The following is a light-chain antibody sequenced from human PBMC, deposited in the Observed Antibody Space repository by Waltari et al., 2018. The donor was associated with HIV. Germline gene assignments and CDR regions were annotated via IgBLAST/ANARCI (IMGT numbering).Light chain of an antibody. CDR3: QQRSTWPRALT. V-gene: IGKV3-11*01. J-gene: IGKJ4*01. CDR2: AAS. Sequence: EIVLTQSPATLSLSPGERATLSCRASQSVSSYLAWYQQKPGQAPRLLIYAASNRDTGIPARFSGSGSGTDFTLTIRSLEPEDFAVYYCQQRSTWPRALTFGGGTKVQIK. CDR1: QSVSSY.